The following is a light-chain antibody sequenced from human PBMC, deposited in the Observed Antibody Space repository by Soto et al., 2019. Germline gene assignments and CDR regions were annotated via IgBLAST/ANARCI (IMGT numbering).Light chain of an antibody. J-gene: IGLJ1*01. V-gene: IGLV8-61*01. CDR2: STN. Sequence: QTVVTQEPSFSVSPGGTVTLTCGLSSGSVSTSYYPSWYQQTPGQAPRTLIYSTNTRSSGVPDRFSGSILGNKAALTITGAQADDESDYYCVLYMGSVRVFGTGTKLTVL. CDR3: VLYMGSVRV. CDR1: SGSVSTSYY.